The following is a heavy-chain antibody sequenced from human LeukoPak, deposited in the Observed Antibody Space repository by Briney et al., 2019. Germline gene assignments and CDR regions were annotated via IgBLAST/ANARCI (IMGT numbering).Heavy chain of an antibody. CDR3: AKATTHTMVRGVINPHYYYYYYYMDV. Sequence: PGGSLRLSCAASGFTFSSYAMSWVRQAPGKGLEWVSAISGSGGSTYYADSVKGRFTISRDNSKNTLYLQMNSLRAEDTAVYYCAKATTHTMVRGVINPHYYYYYYYMDVWGKGTTVTVSS. CDR2: ISGSGGST. V-gene: IGHV3-23*01. CDR1: GFTFSSYA. J-gene: IGHJ6*03. D-gene: IGHD3-10*01.